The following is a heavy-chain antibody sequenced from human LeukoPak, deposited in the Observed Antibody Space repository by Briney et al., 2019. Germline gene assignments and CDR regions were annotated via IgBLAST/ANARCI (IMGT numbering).Heavy chain of an antibody. V-gene: IGHV5-51*01. CDR1: GYSFTSYW. J-gene: IGHJ3*02. CDR2: IYPGDFDT. Sequence: GESLKISCETSGYSFTSYWIGWVRQMPGKGLEWMGIIYPGDFDTRYSPSFQGQVTTSADKSISTAYMQWISLEASDTAMYYCARFQGGNNRCYFDIWGQGTLVIVSS. D-gene: IGHD6-25*01. CDR3: ARFQGGNNRCYFDI.